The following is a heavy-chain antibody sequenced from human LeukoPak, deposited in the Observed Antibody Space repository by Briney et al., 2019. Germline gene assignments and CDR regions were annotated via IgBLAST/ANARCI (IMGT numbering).Heavy chain of an antibody. V-gene: IGHV3-23*01. CDR1: GFTFSSYA. J-gene: IGHJ3*02. D-gene: IGHD3-10*01. CDR3: AKDRGYYGSGSYYKRDAFVI. Sequence: PGGSLRLSCAASGFTFSSYAMSWVRQAPGKGLEWVSAISGSGGSTYYADSVKGRFTISRDNSKNTLYLQMNSLRAEDTAVYYCAKDRGYYGSGSYYKRDAFVIWGQGTMVTVSS. CDR2: ISGSGGST.